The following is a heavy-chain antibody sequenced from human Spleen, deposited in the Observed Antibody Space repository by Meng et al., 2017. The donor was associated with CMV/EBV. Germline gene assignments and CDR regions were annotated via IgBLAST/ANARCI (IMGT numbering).Heavy chain of an antibody. CDR2: IIPILDLP. D-gene: IGHD1-26*01. Sequence: SCKASGGTFSNYAIKWVRQAPGQGLEWMGRIIPILDLPNYAQLFRGRLLLTADKSTTTAYVELGSLRSDDTAVYYCARGDLWEPGRDWGQGTLVTVSS. CDR3: ARGDLWEPGRD. CDR1: GGTFSNYA. J-gene: IGHJ4*02. V-gene: IGHV1-69*04.